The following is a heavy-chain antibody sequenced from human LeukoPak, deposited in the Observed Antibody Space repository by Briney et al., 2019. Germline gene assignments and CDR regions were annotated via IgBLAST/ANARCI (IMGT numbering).Heavy chain of an antibody. V-gene: IGHV4-34*01. D-gene: IGHD6-13*01. CDR2: INHSGST. CDR1: GGSISGYY. J-gene: IGHJ4*02. CDR3: ARGNSSSWFFDY. Sequence: SETLSLTCSVSGGSISGYYWSWIRQPPGKGLEWIGEINHSGSTNYNPSLKSRVTISVDTSKNQFSLKLSSVTAADTAVYYCARGNSSSWFFDYWGQGTLVTVSS.